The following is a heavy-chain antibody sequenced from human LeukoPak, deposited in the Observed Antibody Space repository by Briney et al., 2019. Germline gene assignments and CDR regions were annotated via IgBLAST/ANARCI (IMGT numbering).Heavy chain of an antibody. CDR1: GFTFSSYG. D-gene: IGHD3-3*01. V-gene: IGHV3-30*18. Sequence: GRSLRLSCAASGFTFSSYGMHWVRQAPGNGLEWVAVISYDGSNKYYADSVKGRFTISRDNSKNTLYLQMNSLRAEDTAVYYCAKGPGRTIFAVVIKSSDYWGQGTLVTVSS. CDR3: AKGPGRTIFAVVIKSSDY. J-gene: IGHJ4*02. CDR2: ISYDGSNK.